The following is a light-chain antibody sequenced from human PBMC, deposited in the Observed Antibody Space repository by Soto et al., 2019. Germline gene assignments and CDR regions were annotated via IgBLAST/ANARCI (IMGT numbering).Light chain of an antibody. V-gene: IGKV3-15*01. Sequence: ETVMTQSPATLSVSPGERATLSRRASQSVNNNLAWYQQKLGQAPRVLIFGASTRATGTPARFSGSGSGTEFTLTISSLQPDDFATYYCQQYNSYWTFGQGTKVDIK. CDR1: QSVNNN. CDR2: GAS. J-gene: IGKJ1*01. CDR3: QQYNSYWT.